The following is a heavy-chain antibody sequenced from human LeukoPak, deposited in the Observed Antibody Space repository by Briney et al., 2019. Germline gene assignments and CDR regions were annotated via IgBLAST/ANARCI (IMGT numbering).Heavy chain of an antibody. CDR3: ARQTSKGWGIHY. D-gene: IGHD3-16*01. J-gene: IGHJ4*02. V-gene: IGHV4-38-2*01. CDR1: GYSISSGYY. Sequence: ETLSLTCAVSGYSISSGYYWGWIRQPPGKGLEWVGSMYHSGSTYYNPSLKSRVTTAVDTSKNQFSLKLSSVTAADTAVYYCARQTSKGWGIHYWGQGTLVTVSS. CDR2: MYHSGST.